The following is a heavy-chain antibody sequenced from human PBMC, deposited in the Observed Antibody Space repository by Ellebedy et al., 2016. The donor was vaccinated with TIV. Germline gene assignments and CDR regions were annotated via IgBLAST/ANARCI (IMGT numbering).Heavy chain of an antibody. CDR1: GFTFSSYG. D-gene: IGHD6-19*01. J-gene: IGHJ4*02. Sequence: GESLKISCAASGFTFSSYGMHWVRQAPGKGLEWVAVIWYDGSNKYYADSVKGRFTISRDNSKNTLYLQMNSLRAEDTAVYYCAREASGWEYFDYWGQGTLVTVSS. CDR3: AREASGWEYFDY. V-gene: IGHV3-33*01. CDR2: IWYDGSNK.